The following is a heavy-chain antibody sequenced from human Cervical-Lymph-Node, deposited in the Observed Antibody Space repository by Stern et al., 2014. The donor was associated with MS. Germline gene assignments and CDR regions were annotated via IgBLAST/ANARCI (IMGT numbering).Heavy chain of an antibody. Sequence: VQLVESGGGLVKPGGSLRLSCEASGFTFSDYYMSWIRQAPGKGLEWVSYISSSSSYTNYADSVKGRFTISRDNAKNSLYLQMNSLRAEDTAVYYCARGGYSYGFNFDYWGQGTLVTVSS. V-gene: IGHV3-11*06. D-gene: IGHD5-18*01. CDR2: ISSSSSYT. J-gene: IGHJ4*02. CDR1: GFTFSDYY. CDR3: ARGGYSYGFNFDY.